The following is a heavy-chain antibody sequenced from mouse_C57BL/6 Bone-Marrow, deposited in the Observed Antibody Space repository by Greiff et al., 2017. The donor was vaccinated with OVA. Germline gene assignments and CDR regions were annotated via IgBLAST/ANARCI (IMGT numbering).Heavy chain of an antibody. CDR1: GYPFTSYW. D-gene: IGHD1-1*01. Sequence: VQLQQPGAELVRPGTSVKLSCKASGYPFTSYWMHWVKQRPGQGLEWIGVIDPSDSYTNYNQKFKGKATLTVDTSSSTAYMQLSSLTSEDSAVYYCARWTTVSDYWGQGTTLTVSS. J-gene: IGHJ2*01. V-gene: IGHV1-59*01. CDR2: IDPSDSYT. CDR3: ARWTTVSDY.